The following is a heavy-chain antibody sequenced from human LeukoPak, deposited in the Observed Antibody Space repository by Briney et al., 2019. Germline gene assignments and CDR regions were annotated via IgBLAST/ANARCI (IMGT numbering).Heavy chain of an antibody. CDR1: GFTFSGSA. Sequence: GSLKLSCAASGFTFSGSAMHWVRPASGKGLEWVGRIRSKANSYATAYAASVKGRVTISRDDSKNTAYLQMNSLKTEDTAVYYCTRREAGVFDYWGQGTLVTVSS. D-gene: IGHD6-13*01. CDR2: IRSKANSYAT. V-gene: IGHV3-73*01. CDR3: TRREAGVFDY. J-gene: IGHJ4*02.